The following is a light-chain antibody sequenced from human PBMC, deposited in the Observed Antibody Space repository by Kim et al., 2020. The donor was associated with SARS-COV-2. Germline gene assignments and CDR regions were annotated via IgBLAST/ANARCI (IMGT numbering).Light chain of an antibody. J-gene: IGKJ1*01. Sequence: VSRGEIDTLSCRARESGSSLFACYQQKAGQAHRRLIYGASSRASGIPARFSGSGAGTEFILTISSQQYEDFAVYYCQQYNNWWTFGQGTKVDIK. CDR3: QQYNNWWT. CDR2: GAS. CDR1: ESGSSL. V-gene: IGKV3-15*01.